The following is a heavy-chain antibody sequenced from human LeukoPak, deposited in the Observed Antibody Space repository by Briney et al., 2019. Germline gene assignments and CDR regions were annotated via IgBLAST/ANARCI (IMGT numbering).Heavy chain of an antibody. CDR1: GYTFTSYA. CDR3: VREGGWVVPAAIKHSGFDY. V-gene: IGHV1-3*01. J-gene: IGHJ4*02. CDR2: INAGNGNT. D-gene: IGHD2-2*02. Sequence: EASVKVSCKASGYTFTSYAMHWVRQAPGQRLEWMGWINAGNGNTKYSQKFQGRVTITRDTSASTAYMELSSLRSEDTAVYYCVREGGWVVPAAIKHSGFDYWGQGTLVTVSS.